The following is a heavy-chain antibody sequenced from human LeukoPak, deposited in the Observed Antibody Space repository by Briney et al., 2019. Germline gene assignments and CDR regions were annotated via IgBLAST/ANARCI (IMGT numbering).Heavy chain of an antibody. CDR3: ATYDYNGSGFSLRHW. CDR2: IYYSGST. CDR1: GASISSSSYD. Sequence: PSETLSLTCTVSGASISSSSYDWGWVRQPPGKGREWGGSIYYSGSTYYNPSLKSRVTISVDTSKNQFSLKLSSVTAADTAVYYCATYDYNGSGFSLRHWWGQGTLVTVSS. D-gene: IGHD3-22*01. J-gene: IGHJ4*02. V-gene: IGHV4-39*07.